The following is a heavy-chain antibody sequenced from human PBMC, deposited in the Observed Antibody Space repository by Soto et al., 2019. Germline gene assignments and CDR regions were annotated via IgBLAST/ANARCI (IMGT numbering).Heavy chain of an antibody. Sequence: QVQLQESGPGLVKPSGTLSLMCGVSGASITTKNWWSWVRQPPGKGLEWIGEIYHDGNTNYHPSLKSRVSISVDKSKNQFSLELTSVTAADTAVYYCAKDQSNGWGLDSWGQGTLVIVSS. CDR1: GASITTKNW. J-gene: IGHJ4*02. CDR2: IYHDGNT. V-gene: IGHV4-4*02. D-gene: IGHD2-21*02. CDR3: AKDQSNGWGLDS.